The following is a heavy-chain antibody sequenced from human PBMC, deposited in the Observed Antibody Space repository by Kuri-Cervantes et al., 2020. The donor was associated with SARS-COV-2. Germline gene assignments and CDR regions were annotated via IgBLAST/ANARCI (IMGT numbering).Heavy chain of an antibody. Sequence: ASVKVSCKASGYTFTDYYVHWVRQAPGQGLEWMGWINPDSSGTDYAEKFQGRVTMTRDMSISTAYMELSRLRSDDTAVYYCTRALNDFWSGYYSSWYFDLWGRGTLVTVSS. V-gene: IGHV1-2*02. D-gene: IGHD3-3*01. CDR2: INPDSSGT. CDR1: GYTFTDYY. CDR3: TRALNDFWSGYYSSWYFDL. J-gene: IGHJ2*01.